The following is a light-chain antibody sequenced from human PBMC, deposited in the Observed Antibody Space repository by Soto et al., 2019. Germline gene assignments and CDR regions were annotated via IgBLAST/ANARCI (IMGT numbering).Light chain of an antibody. CDR1: QGVSSN. CDR3: QQYNNWPLYT. Sequence: EIVMTQSPATLSVSPGERATLSCRASQGVSSNLAWYQQKPGQAPRLIIYGASTRATGIPARFSGSGSGTEFTLTISSLQSEDFAVYYCQQYNNWPLYTFGQGTKLEIK. CDR2: GAS. V-gene: IGKV3-15*01. J-gene: IGKJ2*01.